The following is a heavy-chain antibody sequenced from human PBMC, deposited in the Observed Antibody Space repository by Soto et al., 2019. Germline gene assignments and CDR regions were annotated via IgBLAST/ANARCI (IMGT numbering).Heavy chain of an antibody. Sequence: LSLTCAVYGGSFSGYYWSWIRQPPGKGLEWIGEINHSGSTNYNPSLKSRVTISVDTSKNQFSLKLSSVTAADTAVYYCARRIRGVKGHGFDPWGQGTLVTVSS. J-gene: IGHJ5*02. CDR3: ARRIRGVKGHGFDP. CDR1: GGSFSGYY. D-gene: IGHD3-10*01. CDR2: INHSGST. V-gene: IGHV4-34*01.